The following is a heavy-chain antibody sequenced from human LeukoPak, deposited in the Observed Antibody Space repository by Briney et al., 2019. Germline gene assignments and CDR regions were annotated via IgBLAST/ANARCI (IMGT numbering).Heavy chain of an antibody. CDR2: INPSGGST. D-gene: IGHD6-6*01. V-gene: IGHV1-46*01. J-gene: IGHJ2*01. CDR3: ARDSPSRYFDL. CDR1: GYTFTSYD. Sequence: ASVKVSCKASGYTFTSYDINWVRQATGQGLEWMGIINPSGGSTSYAQKFQGRVTMTRDTSTSAVYMELSSLRSEDTAVYYCARDSPSRYFDLWGRGTLVTVSS.